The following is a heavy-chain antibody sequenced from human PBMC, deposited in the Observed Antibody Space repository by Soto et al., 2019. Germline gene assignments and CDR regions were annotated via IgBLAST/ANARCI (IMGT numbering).Heavy chain of an antibody. Sequence: GGSLRLSCAASGFTFDTYAMNWVRQAPGKGLAWVSAIGTDSNTYYADSVKGRFTISRDNSRPTLYLPMHSLRAEDTALYYCVRKNPGTRPFDYWGQGTLVTVSS. CDR2: IGTDSNT. CDR1: GFTFDTYA. CDR3: VRKNPGTRPFDY. V-gene: IGHV3-23*01. J-gene: IGHJ4*01. D-gene: IGHD1-1*01.